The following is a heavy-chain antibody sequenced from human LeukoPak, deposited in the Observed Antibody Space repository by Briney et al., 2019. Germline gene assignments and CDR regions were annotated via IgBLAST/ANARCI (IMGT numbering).Heavy chain of an antibody. CDR3: ARDQAGEYYYGSGSYYKGRVFDY. V-gene: IGHV3-21*01. CDR1: GFTFSSYS. J-gene: IGHJ4*02. CDR2: ISSSSSYI. Sequence: GGSLRLSCAASGFTFSSYSMNWVRQAPGKGLEWVSSISSSSSYIYYADSVKGRFTISRDNAKNSLNLQMNSLRAEDTAVYYCARDQAGEYYYGSGSYYKGRVFDYWGQGTLVTVSS. D-gene: IGHD3-10*01.